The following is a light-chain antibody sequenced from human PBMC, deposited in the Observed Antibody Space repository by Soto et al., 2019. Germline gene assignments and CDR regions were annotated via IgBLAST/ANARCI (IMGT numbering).Light chain of an antibody. CDR1: SNDVGRYNL. Sequence: QSVLTQPASVSGSPEQSITISCTGTSNDVGRYNLVSWYQQHPGKAPKVMIYEATKRPSGVSNRFSGSKSGNTASLTISGLQAEDEAYYYCSSYTTSTSFILFGGGTQLTVL. J-gene: IGLJ2*01. CDR2: EAT. CDR3: SSYTTSTSFIL. V-gene: IGLV2-14*02.